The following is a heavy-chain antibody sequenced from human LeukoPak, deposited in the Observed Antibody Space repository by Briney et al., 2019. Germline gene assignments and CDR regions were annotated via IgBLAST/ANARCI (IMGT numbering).Heavy chain of an antibody. V-gene: IGHV4-30-4*08. CDR1: AGSISSGEYY. Sequence: SETLSLTCTVSAGSISSGEYYWSWIRQPPGKGLEWIGYIYYSGRTYYNPSLKSRLAITVDTSKNQFSLKLNSVTAADTAVYYCARYYDFLSYMDVWGKGTTVTVS. D-gene: IGHD3-3*01. CDR3: ARYYDFLSYMDV. CDR2: IYYSGRT. J-gene: IGHJ6*03.